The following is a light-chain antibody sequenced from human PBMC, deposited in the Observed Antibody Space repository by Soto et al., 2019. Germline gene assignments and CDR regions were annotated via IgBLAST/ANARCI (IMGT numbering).Light chain of an antibody. CDR1: SSNIGAGYD. CDR3: QSYDSSLSEVV. V-gene: IGLV1-40*01. CDR2: GNS. J-gene: IGLJ2*01. Sequence: QSVLTQPPSVSGAPGQRVTISCTGSSSNIGAGYDVHWYQQLPGTAPKLLIYGNSNRPSGVPDRFSGSMSGTSASLAITGLQAEDEADYYCQSYDSSLSEVVFGGGTKVTVL.